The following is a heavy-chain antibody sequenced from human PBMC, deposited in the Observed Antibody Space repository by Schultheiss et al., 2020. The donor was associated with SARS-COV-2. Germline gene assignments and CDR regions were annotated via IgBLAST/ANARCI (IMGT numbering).Heavy chain of an antibody. J-gene: IGHJ4*02. V-gene: IGHV1-2*02. CDR1: GGTFSSYA. Sequence: ASVKVSCKASGGTFSSYAISWVRQAPGQGLEWMGWINPNSGGTNYAQKFQGRVTMTRDTSISTAYMELSRLRSDDTAVYYCAKQAYIVLMVYALDYWGQGTLVTVSS. CDR3: AKQAYIVLMVYALDY. D-gene: IGHD2-8*01. CDR2: INPNSGGT.